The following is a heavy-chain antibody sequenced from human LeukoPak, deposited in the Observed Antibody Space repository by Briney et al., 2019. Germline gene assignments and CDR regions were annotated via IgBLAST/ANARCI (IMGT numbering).Heavy chain of an antibody. V-gene: IGHV4-34*01. CDR1: GGSFSGYY. J-gene: IGHJ4*02. CDR2: INHSGST. D-gene: IGHD6-13*01. CDR3: ARGRGAFGSSSWYRDTWEGRYFDY. Sequence: PSETLSLTCAVYGGSFSGYYWSWIRQPPGKGLEWIGEINHSGSTNYNPSLKSRVTISVDTSKNQFSLTLSSVTAADTAVYYCARGRGAFGSSSWYRDTWEGRYFDYWGQGTLVTVSS.